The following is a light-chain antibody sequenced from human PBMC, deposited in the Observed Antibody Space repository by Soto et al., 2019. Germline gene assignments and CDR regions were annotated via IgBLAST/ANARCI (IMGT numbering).Light chain of an antibody. CDR2: DAS. V-gene: IGKV3-11*01. Sequence: IVLTQSQATLSLSPGERATLSCRASQSISSYLAWYQQKPGQAPRLLIYDASNRATGIPARFSGSGSGTDFTLTITSLQPEDFAVYYCQQHGGSPITFGQGTRLAIK. CDR1: QSISSY. CDR3: QQHGGSPIT. J-gene: IGKJ5*01.